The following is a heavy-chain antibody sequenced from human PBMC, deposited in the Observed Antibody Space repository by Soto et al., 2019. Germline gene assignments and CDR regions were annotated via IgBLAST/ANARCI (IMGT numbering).Heavy chain of an antibody. CDR1: GYTFTSYG. V-gene: IGHV1-18*01. D-gene: IGHD3-10*01. CDR2: ISAYNGNT. J-gene: IGHJ6*02. CDR3: ARERWLWFGELLRYGKGMDV. Sequence: ASVKVSCKAPGYTFTSYGISCVRQAPGQGLEWMGWISAYNGNTNYAQKLQGRVTMTTDTSTSTAYMELRSLRSDDTAVYYCARERWLWFGELLRYGKGMDVWGQGTTVTVSS.